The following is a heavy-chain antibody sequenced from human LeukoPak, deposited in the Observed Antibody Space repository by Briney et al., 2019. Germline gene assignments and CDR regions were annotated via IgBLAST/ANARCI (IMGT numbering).Heavy chain of an antibody. V-gene: IGHV4-34*01. CDR3: ARQRDTASVGAFDI. CDR1: GGSFSGYY. CDR2: IYYSGST. Sequence: SETLSLTCAVYGGSFSGYYWSWIRQPPGKGLEWIGSIYYSGSTYYNPSLKSRVTISVDTSKNQFSLKLSSVTAADTAVYYCARQRDTASVGAFDIWGQGTMVTVSS. D-gene: IGHD5-18*01. J-gene: IGHJ3*02.